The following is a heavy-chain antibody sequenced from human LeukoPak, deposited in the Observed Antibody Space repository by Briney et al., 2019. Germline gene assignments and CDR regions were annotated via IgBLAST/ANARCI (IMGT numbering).Heavy chain of an antibody. CDR3: ARVLPNYYDSSGYYYISYYFDY. D-gene: IGHD3-22*01. V-gene: IGHV4-59*01. Sequence: SETLSLTCTVSSGSISSYYWSWIRQPPGKGLEWIGCFYYTGSTNYNPSLKSRVTISVDTSKNQFSLELSSVTAADTAVYYCARVLPNYYDSSGYYYISYYFDYWGQGTLVTVSS. CDR2: FYYTGST. J-gene: IGHJ4*02. CDR1: SGSISSYY.